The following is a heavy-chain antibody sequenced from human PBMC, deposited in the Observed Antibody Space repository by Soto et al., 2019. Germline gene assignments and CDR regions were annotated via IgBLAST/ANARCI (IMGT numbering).Heavy chain of an antibody. Sequence: QVQLVQSGAEVKKPGASVKVSCKASGYTFTSYYISWVRQAPGQGPVWMGWISAYNGNTNYVQKLQGTVTMATDTSTRTAYMPLRSLRSDDTAVYYCARDLPPVDYWGPGTLVTVSS. V-gene: IGHV1-18*01. J-gene: IGHJ4*02. CDR3: ARDLPPVDY. CDR2: ISAYNGNT. CDR1: GYTFTSYY.